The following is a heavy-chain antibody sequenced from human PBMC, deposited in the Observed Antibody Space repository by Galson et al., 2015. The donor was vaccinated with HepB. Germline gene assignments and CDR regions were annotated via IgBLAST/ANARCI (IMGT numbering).Heavy chain of an antibody. CDR2: ISSDGSKR. V-gene: IGHV3-30*03. Sequence: SLRLSCAASGFTFSKFGMHWVRQAPGKGLEWVTVISSDGSKRYYADSVKGRFTISRDNSKNTLNLQMNSLRVEDTAVYYCARGLSIGYCSGTSCYAVYGMGVWGQGTSVTVSS. J-gene: IGHJ6*02. CDR1: GFTFSKFG. CDR3: ARGLSIGYCSGTSCYAVYGMGV. D-gene: IGHD2-2*03.